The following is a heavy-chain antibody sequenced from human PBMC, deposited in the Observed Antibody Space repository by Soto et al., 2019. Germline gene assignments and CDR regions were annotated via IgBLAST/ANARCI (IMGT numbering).Heavy chain of an antibody. CDR2: ISTYNGNT. CDR1: GYTFTTYG. V-gene: IGHV1-18*01. Sequence: QVPLVQSGAEVKKPGASVKVSCKASGYTFTTYGMSWVRQAPGQGLDWMGWISTYNGNTKYAERLQGRVTMPTDTTTSTAYMELRSLRSDDTAVYYCARGPTDYYDNSGNYFLDYWGQGTLVTVSS. D-gene: IGHD3-22*01. CDR3: ARGPTDYYDNSGNYFLDY. J-gene: IGHJ4*02.